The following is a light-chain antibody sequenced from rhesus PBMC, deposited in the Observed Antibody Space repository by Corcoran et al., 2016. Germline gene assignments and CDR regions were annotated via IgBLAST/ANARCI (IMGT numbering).Light chain of an antibody. J-gene: IGKJ4*01. Sequence: DIQMTQSPSALSASVGDRVTISCRASQNIYSNLAWYQQKPGKAPKLLIYDASRLQTGIPSRFRGSGSWTAFILPLSSLQPDDSAAYYCQHYYDNPLTFGGGTRVELK. CDR3: QHYYDNPLT. V-gene: IGKV1S12*01. CDR2: DAS. CDR1: QNIYSN.